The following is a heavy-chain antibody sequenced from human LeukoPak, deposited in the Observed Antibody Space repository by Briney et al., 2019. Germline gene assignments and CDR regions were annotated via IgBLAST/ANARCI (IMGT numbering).Heavy chain of an antibody. D-gene: IGHD6-19*01. CDR3: ARDPFSSGWYTKTFDI. V-gene: IGHV3-21*01. CDR2: ISNGTTYI. J-gene: IGHJ3*02. CDR1: GFTFSSYN. Sequence: GGSLRLSCAASGFTFSSYNMNWVRQAPGKGLEWVSSISNGTTYIYYADSVKGRFTISRDNAKNSLFLQMNSLRAEDTAVYYCARDPFSSGWYTKTFDIWGQGTMVTVSS.